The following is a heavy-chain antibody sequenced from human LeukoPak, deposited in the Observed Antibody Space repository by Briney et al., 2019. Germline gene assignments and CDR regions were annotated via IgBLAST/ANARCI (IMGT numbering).Heavy chain of an antibody. D-gene: IGHD3-10*01. CDR3: ARDSGLVTLFIYYYYMDV. V-gene: IGHV3-7*01. J-gene: IGHJ6*03. CDR1: GFTFSSYW. Sequence: PGGSLRLSCAASGFTFSSYWMSWVRQAPGKGLEWVANIKRDESEKYYVDSVKGRFTISRDNAKNSLYLQMNSLRAEDTAVYYCARDSGLVTLFIYYYYMDVWGKGTTVTVSS. CDR2: IKRDESEK.